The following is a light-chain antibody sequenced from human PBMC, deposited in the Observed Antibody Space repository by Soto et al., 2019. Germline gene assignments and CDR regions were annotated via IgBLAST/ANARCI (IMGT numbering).Light chain of an antibody. J-gene: IGKJ1*01. V-gene: IGKV1-5*01. CDR3: QQYNSYSWT. CDR1: QSISSW. Sequence: DIQMTQSPSTLSASVGDRVTITCRASQSISSWLAWYQQKPGKAPKVLIYDAFSLESGVPSRFSGSGSGTEFTLTISSLQPDDFATYYCQQYNSYSWTFGQGTKVEIK. CDR2: DAF.